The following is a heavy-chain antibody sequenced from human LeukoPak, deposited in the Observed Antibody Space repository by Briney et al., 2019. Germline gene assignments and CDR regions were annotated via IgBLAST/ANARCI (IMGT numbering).Heavy chain of an antibody. Sequence: PSETLSLTCTVSGGSISSGDYYWSWIRQPPGKGLEWIGYIYYSGSTYYNPSLKSRVTISVDTSKSQFSLKLSSVTAADTAVYYCARVNIGVVPAARWFDPWGQGTLVTVSS. D-gene: IGHD2-2*01. CDR2: IYYSGST. J-gene: IGHJ5*02. CDR3: ARVNIGVVPAARWFDP. CDR1: GGSISSGDYY. V-gene: IGHV4-30-4*08.